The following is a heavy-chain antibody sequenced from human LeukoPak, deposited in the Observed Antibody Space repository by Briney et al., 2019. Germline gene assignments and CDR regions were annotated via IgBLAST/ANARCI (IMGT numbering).Heavy chain of an antibody. CDR3: ARDPGYNWNDDPDY. V-gene: IGHV3-23*01. Sequence: PGGSLRLSCAASGFTFSSYAITWVRQAPGKGLEWVSAVSSNGAKTYYADSVKGRFTISRDNSKNTLYLQMNSLGAEDTAVYYCARDPGYNWNDDPDYWGQGTLVTVSS. J-gene: IGHJ4*02. CDR1: GFTFSSYA. D-gene: IGHD1-1*01. CDR2: VSSNGAKT.